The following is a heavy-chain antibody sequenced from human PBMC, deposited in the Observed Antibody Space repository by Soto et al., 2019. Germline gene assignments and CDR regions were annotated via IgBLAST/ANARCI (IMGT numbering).Heavy chain of an antibody. CDR2: IYYSGST. D-gene: IGHD4-17*01. J-gene: IGHJ4*02. CDR1: GGSISSSSYY. CDR3: ARGYGDFDY. V-gene: IGHV4-39*01. Sequence: SETLSLTCTVSGGSISSSSYYWGWIRQPPGKGLEWIGSIYYSGSTYYNPSLKSRVTISVDTSKNQFSLKLSSVTAADTAVYYCARGYGDFDYWGQGTLVTVSS.